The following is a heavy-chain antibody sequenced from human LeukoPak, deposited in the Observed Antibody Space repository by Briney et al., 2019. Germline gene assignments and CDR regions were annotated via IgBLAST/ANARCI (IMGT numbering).Heavy chain of an antibody. D-gene: IGHD3-10*01. CDR2: ISWNSGSI. CDR3: AGSGSYYKNWFDP. CDR1: GFTFDDYA. Sequence: PGGSLRLSCAASGFTFDDYAMHWVRQAPGKGLEWVSGISWNSGSIGYADSVKGRFTISRDNAKNSLYLQMNSLRAEDTALYYCAGSGSYYKNWFDPWGQGTLVTVSS. V-gene: IGHV3-9*01. J-gene: IGHJ5*02.